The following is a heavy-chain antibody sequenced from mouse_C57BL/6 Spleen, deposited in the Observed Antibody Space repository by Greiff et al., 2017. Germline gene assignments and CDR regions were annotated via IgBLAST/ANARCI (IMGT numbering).Heavy chain of an antibody. CDR1: GYAFTNYL. V-gene: IGHV1-54*01. Sequence: QVQLQQSGAELVRPGTSVKVSCKASGYAFTNYLLEWVKQRPGQGLEWIGVINPGRGGTNYNEKFKGKATMTADKSSSTAYMQLSSLTSEDSAVSFCARSYDGYSDYWGQGTTLTVSS. D-gene: IGHD2-3*01. CDR3: ARSYDGYSDY. J-gene: IGHJ2*01. CDR2: INPGRGGT.